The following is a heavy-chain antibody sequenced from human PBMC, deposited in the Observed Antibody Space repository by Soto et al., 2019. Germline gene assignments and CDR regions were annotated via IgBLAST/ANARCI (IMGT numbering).Heavy chain of an antibody. CDR3: ARLPSTILTGYHYYYYYMDV. J-gene: IGHJ6*03. D-gene: IGHD3-9*01. CDR1: GFTVSSNY. V-gene: IGHV3-53*04. Sequence: GGSLRLSCAASGFTVSSNYMSWVRQAPGKGLEWVSVIYSGGSTYYADSVKGRFTISRHNSKNTLYLQMNSLRAEDTAVYYCARLPSTILTGYHYYYYYMDVWGKGTTVTVSS. CDR2: IYSGGST.